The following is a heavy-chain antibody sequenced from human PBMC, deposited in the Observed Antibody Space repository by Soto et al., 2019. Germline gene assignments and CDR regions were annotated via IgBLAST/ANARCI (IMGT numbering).Heavy chain of an antibody. CDR3: ARGVTYYDFWSGYRRYYYYGMDV. V-gene: IGHV4-34*01. J-gene: IGHJ6*02. CDR2: INHSGST. CDR1: GGSFSGYY. Sequence: QVQLQQWGAGLLKPSETLSLTCAVYGGSFSGYYWSWIRQPPGKGLEWIGEINHSGSTNYNPSLKSRVTISVDTSKNQFSLKLSSVTAADTAVYYCARGVTYYDFWSGYRRYYYYGMDVWGQGTTVTVSS. D-gene: IGHD3-3*01.